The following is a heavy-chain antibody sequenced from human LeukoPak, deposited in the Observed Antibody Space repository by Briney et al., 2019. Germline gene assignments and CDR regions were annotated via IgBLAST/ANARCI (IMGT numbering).Heavy chain of an antibody. Sequence: SETLSLTCTVSGGSISSSSYYWGWIRQPPGKGLEWIGSIYYSGSTYYNPSLKSRVTISVETSKNHFYLKLSSVTPADTAVYYCARVLSMIVVVMDHACDIWGQGTMVTVSS. CDR1: GGSISSSSYY. CDR3: ARVLSMIVVVMDHACDI. J-gene: IGHJ3*02. V-gene: IGHV4-39*07. CDR2: IYYSGST. D-gene: IGHD3-22*01.